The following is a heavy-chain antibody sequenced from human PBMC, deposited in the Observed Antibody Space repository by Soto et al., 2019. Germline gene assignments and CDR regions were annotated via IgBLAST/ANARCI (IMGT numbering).Heavy chain of an antibody. CDR2: IIPILGIA. CDR1: GGTFSSYT. D-gene: IGHD3-10*01. CDR3: CEGEKSGVRPGVDY. Sequence: QVQLVQSGAEAKKPGSSVKVSCKASGGTFSSYTISWVRQAPGQGLEWMGRIIPILGIANYAQKFQGRVTITADKSTSTAYMELSSLRSEDTAVYYWCEGEKSGVRPGVDYWGQGTLVTVSS. J-gene: IGHJ4*02. V-gene: IGHV1-69*02.